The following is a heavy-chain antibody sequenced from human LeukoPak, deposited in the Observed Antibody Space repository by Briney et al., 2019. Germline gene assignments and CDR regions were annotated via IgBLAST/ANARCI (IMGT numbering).Heavy chain of an antibody. CDR1: GFTFRGHW. CDR2: INTDGSGK. J-gene: IGHJ4*02. CDR3: VRDATGLTN. V-gene: IGHV3-7*01. Sequence: GGSLRLSCVASGFTFRGHWMNWVRQAPGQGMEWVANINTDGSGKYHVDSVQGRFTISRDNAKNSLYLQMNRLRAEDTAVYYCVRDATGLTNWGQGALVTVSS. D-gene: IGHD4-11*01.